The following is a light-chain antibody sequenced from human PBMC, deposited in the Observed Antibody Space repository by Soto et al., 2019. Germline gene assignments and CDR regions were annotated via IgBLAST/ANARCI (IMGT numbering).Light chain of an antibody. CDR1: ESVRTN. CDR2: STS. Sequence: ETVVTQSPATLSVSPVETATLSGRASESVRTNLAWYQQKPGQAPRLLIYSTSIRAAGIPDRFSVSGSGTEFTLTISSLQSEDFAVYYCQQYNNWPPITFGQGTRLEIK. CDR3: QQYNNWPPIT. V-gene: IGKV3D-15*01. J-gene: IGKJ5*01.